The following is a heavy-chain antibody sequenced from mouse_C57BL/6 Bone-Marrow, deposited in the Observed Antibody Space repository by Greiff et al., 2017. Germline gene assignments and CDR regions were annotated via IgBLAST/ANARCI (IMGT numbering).Heavy chain of an antibody. J-gene: IGHJ4*01. CDR2: IYPRSGNT. CDR3: ARDDGYFDAGDY. D-gene: IGHD2-3*01. CDR1: GYTFTSDG. Sequence: VQLQQSGAELARPGASVKLSCKASGYTFTSDGISLVKPRNGQGLVWLGEIYPRSGNTSYNEKFKGKATLTADKSSSTAYMELRSLTSEDSAVYFCARDDGYFDAGDYGGQGTSVTVTS. V-gene: IGHV1-81*01.